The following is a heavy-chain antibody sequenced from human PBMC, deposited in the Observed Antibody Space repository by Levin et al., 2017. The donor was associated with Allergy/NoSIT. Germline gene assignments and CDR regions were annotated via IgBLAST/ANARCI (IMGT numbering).Heavy chain of an antibody. CDR2: IQRSGDT. J-gene: IGHJ4*02. CDR3: TRNGAYCLDY. CDR1: GGSISDGYW. Sequence: SCAVSGGSISDGYWWSWVRQPPGKGLEWIAEIQRSGDTNYNPSLKSRVTMAVDKSKNQFSLNLNSVTAADTALYYCTRNGAYCLDYWGRGTLVTVSS. D-gene: IGHD4/OR15-4a*01. V-gene: IGHV4-4*02.